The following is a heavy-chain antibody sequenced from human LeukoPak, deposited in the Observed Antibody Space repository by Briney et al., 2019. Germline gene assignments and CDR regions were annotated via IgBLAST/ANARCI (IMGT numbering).Heavy chain of an antibody. V-gene: IGHV1-2*02. CDR2: INPNSGGT. Sequence: ASVKVSCKASGYTFTGYYMHWVRQAPGQGLEWMGWINPNSGGTNYAQKFQGRVTMTRDMSTSTVYMELSSLRSEDTAVYYCARVGYSGSYWVHDYWGQGTLVTVSS. D-gene: IGHD1-26*01. J-gene: IGHJ4*02. CDR3: ARVGYSGSYWVHDY. CDR1: GYTFTGYY.